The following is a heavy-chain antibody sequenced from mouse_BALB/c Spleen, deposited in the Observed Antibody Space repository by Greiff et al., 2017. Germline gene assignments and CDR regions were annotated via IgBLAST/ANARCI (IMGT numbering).Heavy chain of an antibody. J-gene: IGHJ2*01. Sequence: VKLQQPGAELVKPGASVKLSCKASGYTFTSYWMHWVKQRPGQGLEWIGEINPSNGRTNYNEKFKSKATLTVDKSSSTAYMQLSSLTSEDSAVYYCARLLRPSDYWGQGTTLTVSS. CDR1: GYTFTSYW. V-gene: IGHV1S81*02. CDR3: ARLLRPSDY. CDR2: INPSNGRT. D-gene: IGHD1-2*01.